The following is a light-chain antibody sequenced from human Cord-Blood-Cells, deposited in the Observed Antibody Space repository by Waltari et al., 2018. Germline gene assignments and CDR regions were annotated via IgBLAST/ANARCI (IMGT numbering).Light chain of an antibody. CDR1: QSISSY. J-gene: IGKJ4*01. CDR2: AAS. Sequence: EIPMTQSTSSLSPSVGDSVTITCRASQSISSYLNWYQQKPGKAPKLLIYAASSLQSGVPSRFSGSGSGTEFTLTISSLQPEEFATYYCQQSYSTPPLTFGGGTKVEIK. V-gene: IGKV1-39*01. CDR3: QQSYSTPPLT.